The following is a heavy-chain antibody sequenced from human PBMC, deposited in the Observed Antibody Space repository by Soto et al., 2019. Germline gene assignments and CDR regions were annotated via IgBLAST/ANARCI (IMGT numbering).Heavy chain of an antibody. CDR1: GFTFSPYA. D-gene: IGHD2-2*01. CDR3: ARARLDTPALDY. CDR2: ISYDGNNK. J-gene: IGHJ4*02. Sequence: QVQLVESGGGVVQPGRSLRLSCAASGFTFSPYAMHWVRQAPGKGLEWVAVISYDGNNKNYADSVKGRLAISRDNSRHTLYLQMNSLRAEATAVYYCARARLDTPALDYWGQGTLVTVSS. V-gene: IGHV3-30*09.